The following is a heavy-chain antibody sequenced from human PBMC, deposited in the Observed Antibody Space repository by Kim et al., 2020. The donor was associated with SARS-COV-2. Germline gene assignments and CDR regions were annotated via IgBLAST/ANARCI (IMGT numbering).Heavy chain of an antibody. D-gene: IGHD3-16*02. V-gene: IGHV3-11*05. J-gene: IGHJ6*02. Sequence: GGSLRLSCAASGFTFSDYYMSWIRQAPGKGLEWVSYISSSSSYTNYADSVKGRFTISRDNAKNSLYLQMNSLRAEDTAVYYCARVGYDYVWGSYRDYYYYYGMDVWGQRTTVTVSS. CDR2: ISSSSSYT. CDR3: ARVGYDYVWGSYRDYYYYYGMDV. CDR1: GFTFSDYY.